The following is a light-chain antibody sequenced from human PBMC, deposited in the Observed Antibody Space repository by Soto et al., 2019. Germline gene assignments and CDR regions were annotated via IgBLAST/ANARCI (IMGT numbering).Light chain of an antibody. V-gene: IGKV1-27*01. J-gene: IGKJ5*01. CDR2: SAS. Sequence: DIQMTQSPSSLSASVGDRVTITCRASQDISVDLARYQQKPGKVPKLLIYSASTLQSGVPSRFSGSGSGTDFTLTISSLQPEDVATYYCQKFNTAPLTFGQGPRLEIK. CDR1: QDISVD. CDR3: QKFNTAPLT.